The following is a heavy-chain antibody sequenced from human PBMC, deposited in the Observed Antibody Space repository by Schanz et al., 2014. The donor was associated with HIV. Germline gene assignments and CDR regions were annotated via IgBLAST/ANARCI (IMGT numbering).Heavy chain of an antibody. Sequence: QVQLQQWGAGLLKPSETLSLTCAVYGGSFSGYYWSWIRQPPGKGREWIGEINHSGGTNYKSSLKSRVTISVDTSKNQFSLKVNSVTAADTAVYYCARDSAMDYFDFWGQGTLVTVSS. CDR1: GGSFSGYY. D-gene: IGHD6-13*01. CDR3: ARDSAMDYFDF. CDR2: INHSGGT. J-gene: IGHJ4*02. V-gene: IGHV4-34*01.